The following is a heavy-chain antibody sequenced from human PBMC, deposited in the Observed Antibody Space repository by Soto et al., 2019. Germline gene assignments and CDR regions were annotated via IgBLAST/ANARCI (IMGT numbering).Heavy chain of an antibody. J-gene: IGHJ4*02. D-gene: IGHD3-10*01. Sequence: EVQLLESGGGLVQPGGSLRLSCAASGFTFNNYAMTWVRQAPGKGLEWVSAISGGGDTTSYADSVKGRITVSRDGSKNTLYLQMGSLGAEDTALYYCAKGRGGSGSLTPRVDFWGQGTLVTVSS. CDR3: AKGRGGSGSLTPRVDF. CDR2: ISGGGDTT. V-gene: IGHV3-23*01. CDR1: GFTFNNYA.